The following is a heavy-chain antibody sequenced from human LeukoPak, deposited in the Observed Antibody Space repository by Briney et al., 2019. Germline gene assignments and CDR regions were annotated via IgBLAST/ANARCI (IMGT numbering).Heavy chain of an antibody. J-gene: IGHJ6*02. CDR3: ARGTVAVTRSHYYYGMDV. V-gene: IGHV1-69*13. CDR2: IIPIFGTA. D-gene: IGHD6-19*01. CDR1: GGTFSSYA. Sequence: ASVKASCKASGGTFSSYAISWVRRAPGQGLEWMGGIIPIFGTANYAQKFQGRVTITADESTSTAYMELSSLRSEDTAVYYCARGTVAVTRSHYYYGMDVWGQGTTVTVSS.